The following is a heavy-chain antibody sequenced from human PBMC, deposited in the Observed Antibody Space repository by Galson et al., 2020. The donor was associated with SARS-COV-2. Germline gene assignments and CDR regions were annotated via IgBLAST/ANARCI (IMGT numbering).Heavy chain of an antibody. CDR3: AAIGYCTITKCQTLAD. CDR2: FDHEDGEI. CDR1: GYRLSELS. Sequence: ASVKVSCKVSGYRLSELSMHWVRQAPGKGLEWMGGFDHEDGEIIYAQRFQGRLVMTEDTSTDTAYLELDGLRSDDTAVYYCAAIGYCTITKCQTLADWGQGTLVTVSS. J-gene: IGHJ4*02. D-gene: IGHD2-8*01. V-gene: IGHV1-24*01.